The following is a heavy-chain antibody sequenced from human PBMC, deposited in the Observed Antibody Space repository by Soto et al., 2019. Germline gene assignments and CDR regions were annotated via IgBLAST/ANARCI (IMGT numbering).Heavy chain of an antibody. J-gene: IGHJ6*02. CDR3: ATDGRYCSCGSCELYYYYGMDV. CDR2: IIPIFGTA. CDR1: GGTFSSYA. V-gene: IGHV1-69*06. Sequence: QVQLVQSGAEVKKPGSSVKVSCKASGGTFSSYAISWVRQAPGQGLEWMGGIIPIFGTANYAQKFQGRVTITADKSTSTAYMELSSLRSEDTAVYYCATDGRYCSCGSCELYYYYGMDVWGQGNTVTVSS. D-gene: IGHD2-15*01.